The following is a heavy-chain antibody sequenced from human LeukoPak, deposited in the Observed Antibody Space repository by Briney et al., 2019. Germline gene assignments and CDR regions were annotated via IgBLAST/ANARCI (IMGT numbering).Heavy chain of an antibody. CDR3: ARRETPGAYYYGMDV. D-gene: IGHD1-14*01. CDR1: GGTFSSCA. CDR2: IIPIFGTA. J-gene: IGHJ6*02. V-gene: IGHV1-69*13. Sequence: ASVKVSCKASGGTFSSCAISWVRQAPGQGLEWMGGIIPIFGTANYAQKFQGRVTITADESTSTAYMELSSLRSEDTAVYYCARRETPGAYYYGMDVWGQGTTVTVSS.